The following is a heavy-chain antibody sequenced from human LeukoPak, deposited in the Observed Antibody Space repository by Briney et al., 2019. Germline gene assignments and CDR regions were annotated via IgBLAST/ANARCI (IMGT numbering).Heavy chain of an antibody. CDR3: ARGGEVVIRAFDI. D-gene: IGHD3-22*01. CDR2: IYYSGST. Sequence: SETLSLTCTVSGGSISSYYWSWIRRPPGKGLEWIGYIYYSGSTNYNPSLKSRVTISVDTSKNQFSLKLSSVTAADTAVYYCARGGEVVIRAFDIWGQGTMVTVSS. CDR1: GGSISSYY. J-gene: IGHJ3*02. V-gene: IGHV4-59*01.